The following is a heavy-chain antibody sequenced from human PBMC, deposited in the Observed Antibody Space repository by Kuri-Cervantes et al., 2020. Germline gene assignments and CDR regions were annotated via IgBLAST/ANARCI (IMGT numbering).Heavy chain of an antibody. D-gene: IGHD3-3*01. V-gene: IGHV3-48*03. CDR3: ARSPRILGDFWSGYYNP. J-gene: IGHJ5*02. Sequence: SLKIPCAASGFTFSSYEMNWVRQAPGKGLEWVSYISSSGSTIYYADSVKGRFTISRDNSKNTLYLQMNSLRAEDTAVYYCARSPRILGDFWSGYYNPWGQGTLVTVSS. CDR2: ISSSGSTI. CDR1: GFTFSSYE.